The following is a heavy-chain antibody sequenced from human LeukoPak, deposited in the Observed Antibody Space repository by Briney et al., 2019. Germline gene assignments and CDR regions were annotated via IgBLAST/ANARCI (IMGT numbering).Heavy chain of an antibody. CDR1: GFTFSSYS. J-gene: IGHJ4*02. Sequence: PGGSLRLSCAASGFTFSSYSMNWVRQAPGKGLEWVSAISGSGGRIYYGASVKGRFTISRDNSKNTLNLQMNGLRAEDTAVYYCATSKYSGSYWGQGTLVTVSS. CDR3: ATSKYSGSY. V-gene: IGHV3-23*01. CDR2: ISGSGGRI. D-gene: IGHD1-26*01.